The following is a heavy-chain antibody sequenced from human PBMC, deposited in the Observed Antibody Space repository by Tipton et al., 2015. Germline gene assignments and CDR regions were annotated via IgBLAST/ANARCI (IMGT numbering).Heavy chain of an antibody. CDR2: IDFRGST. CDR3: ACQDYDSLTRDYQTVDY. Sequence: TLSLTCTVSGGSIDSYYWSWIRQPPGKRLEWIGYIDFRGSTEYNPSVKSRVSISVDRSKNQFSLKLTSVTAADTAVYYCACQDYDSLTRDYQTVDYWGQGTLVTFSS. CDR1: GGSIDSYY. V-gene: IGHV4-59*08. J-gene: IGHJ4*02. D-gene: IGHD3-9*01.